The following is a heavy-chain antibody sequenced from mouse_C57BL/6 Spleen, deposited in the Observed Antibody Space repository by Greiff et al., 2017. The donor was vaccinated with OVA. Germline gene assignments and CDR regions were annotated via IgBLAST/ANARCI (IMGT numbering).Heavy chain of an antibody. CDR2: INPNNGGT. CDR1: GYTFTDYY. V-gene: IGHV1-26*01. CDR3: ARSRYDSAWFAY. D-gene: IGHD2-4*01. Sequence: VQLQQSGPELVKPGASVKISCKASGYTFTDYYMNWVKQSHGKSLEWIGDINPNNGGTSYNQKFKGKATLTVDKSSSTAYMELRSLTSEDSAVYYCARSRYDSAWFAYWGQGTLVTVSA. J-gene: IGHJ3*01.